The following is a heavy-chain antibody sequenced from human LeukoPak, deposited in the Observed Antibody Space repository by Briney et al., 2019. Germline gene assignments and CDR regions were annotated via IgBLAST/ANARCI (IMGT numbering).Heavy chain of an antibody. CDR2: LNPNSGGT. CDR3: ARGGSSGWYRDNWFDP. V-gene: IGHV1-2*02. D-gene: IGHD6-19*01. CDR1: GYTFTGYY. Sequence: ASVKVSCKASGYTFTGYYMHWVRQAPGQGLEWMGWLNPNSGGTNYAQKFQGRVTMTRDTSISTAYMELSRLRSDDTAVYYCARGGSSGWYRDNWFDPWGQGTLVTVSS. J-gene: IGHJ5*02.